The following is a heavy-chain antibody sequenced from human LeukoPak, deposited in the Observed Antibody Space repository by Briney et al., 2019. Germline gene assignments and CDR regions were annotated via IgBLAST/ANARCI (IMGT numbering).Heavy chain of an antibody. CDR2: ISYRSSDI. CDR3: ARVYSSSWYSGYLYMDV. CDR1: GFDVSINY. D-gene: IGHD6-13*01. J-gene: IGHJ6*03. V-gene: IGHV3-21*01. Sequence: PGGSLRLSCAASGFDVSINYMNWIRQAPGKGLEWVSSISYRSSDIEYADSVKGRFTISRDNAKQSLYLQMSSLRAEDTAVYYCARVYSSSWYSGYLYMDVWGKGTTVTVSS.